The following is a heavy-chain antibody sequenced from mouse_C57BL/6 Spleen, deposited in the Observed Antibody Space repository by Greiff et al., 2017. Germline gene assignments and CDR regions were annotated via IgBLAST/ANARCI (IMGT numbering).Heavy chain of an antibody. CDR2: INPYNGGT. CDR1: GYTFTDYN. V-gene: IGHV1-18*01. Sequence: EVQLQQSGPELVKPGASVKISCKASGYTFTDYNMDWVKQSPGKSLEWIGDINPYNGGTNYNQKFKGKATLTVDKSSSTAYMELSSLTSEDTAIYYCARECDEGYYLGYWGQGTTLTVSS. CDR3: ARECDEGYYLGY. J-gene: IGHJ2*01.